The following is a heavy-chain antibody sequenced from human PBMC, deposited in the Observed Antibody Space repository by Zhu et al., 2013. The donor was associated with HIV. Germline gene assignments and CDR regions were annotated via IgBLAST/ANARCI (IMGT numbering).Heavy chain of an antibody. CDR3: ARGTGDCGGDCYSPPDI. CDR2: IIPILGIA. J-gene: IGHJ3*02. CDR1: GGTFSSYT. V-gene: IGHV1-69*02. Sequence: QVQLVQSGAEVKKPGSSVKVSCKASGGTFSSYTISWVRQAPGQGLEWMGRIIPILGIANYAQKFQGRVTITADKSTSTAYMELSSLRSEDTAVYYCARGTGDCGGDCYSPPDIWGQGDNGHRLF. D-gene: IGHD2-21*02.